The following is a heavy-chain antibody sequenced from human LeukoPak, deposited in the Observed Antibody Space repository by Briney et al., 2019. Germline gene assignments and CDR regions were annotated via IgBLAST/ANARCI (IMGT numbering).Heavy chain of an antibody. D-gene: IGHD3-3*02. CDR3: AKDRVSSFDY. J-gene: IGHJ4*02. Sequence: VGSLRLSCAASGFTFSSYGMCWVRQAPGKGLEWVAFIRYDGSNKYYADSVRGRYTISRDNSKNTLYLRKNSKRAEDTPGNYCAKDRVSSFDYWCQGALVTVSS. CDR2: IRYDGSNK. CDR1: GFTFSSYG. V-gene: IGHV3-30*02.